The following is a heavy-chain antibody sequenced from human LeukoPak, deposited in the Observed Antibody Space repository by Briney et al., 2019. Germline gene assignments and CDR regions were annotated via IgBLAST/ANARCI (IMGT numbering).Heavy chain of an antibody. Sequence: ASVKVSCKASGYTFTSYYMHWVRQAPGQGLEWMGIINPSGGSTSYAQKFQGRVTMTRDMSTSTVYMELNSLRSEDTAVYYCARVGIYYDSSGYYNTNAFDIWGQGTMVTVSS. J-gene: IGHJ3*02. D-gene: IGHD3-22*01. CDR1: GYTFTSYY. V-gene: IGHV1-46*01. CDR3: ARVGIYYDSSGYYNTNAFDI. CDR2: INPSGGST.